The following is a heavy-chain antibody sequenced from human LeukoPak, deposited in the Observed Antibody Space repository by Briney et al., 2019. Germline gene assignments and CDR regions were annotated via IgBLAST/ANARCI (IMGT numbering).Heavy chain of an antibody. D-gene: IGHD2-15*01. V-gene: IGHV3-23*01. Sequence: GGSLRLSCAASGFTFSNYAMSWARQAPGKGLEWVSAISGSGGSTYYADSVKGRFTISRDNSKNTLYLQMSSLRAEDTAVYFCVRGYSFGPYGMDVWGQGTTVTVSS. J-gene: IGHJ6*02. CDR2: ISGSGGST. CDR3: VRGYSFGPYGMDV. CDR1: GFTFSNYA.